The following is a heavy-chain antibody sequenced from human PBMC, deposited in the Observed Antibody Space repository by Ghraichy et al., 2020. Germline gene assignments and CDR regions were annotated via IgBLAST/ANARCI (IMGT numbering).Heavy chain of an antibody. CDR2: IYSGGST. CDR1: GFTVSSNY. CDR3: ARSSSSWYVNYYYGMDV. J-gene: IGHJ6*02. Sequence: GSLRLSCAASGFTVSSNYMSWVRQAPGKGLEWVSVIYSGGSTYYADSVKGRFTISRDNSKNTLYLQMNSLRAEDTAVYYCARSSSSWYVNYYYGMDVWGQGTTVTVSS. V-gene: IGHV3-53*01. D-gene: IGHD6-13*01.